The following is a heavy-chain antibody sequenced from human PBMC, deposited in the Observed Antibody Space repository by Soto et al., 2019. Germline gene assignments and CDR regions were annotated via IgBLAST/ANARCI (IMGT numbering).Heavy chain of an antibody. CDR2: ISGSGGRS. V-gene: IGHV3-23*01. Sequence: LRLSCAASGFTFSNYAMTWVRQGPGKGLEWVSGISGSGGRSYYADSVKGRLAISRDNSKSTLYLQMNSLRAEDTAVYYCAKAYFVWSSEQPYYFDYWGQGTLVTVSS. D-gene: IGHD3-16*01. CDR3: AKAYFVWSSEQPYYFDY. CDR1: GFTFSNYA. J-gene: IGHJ4*02.